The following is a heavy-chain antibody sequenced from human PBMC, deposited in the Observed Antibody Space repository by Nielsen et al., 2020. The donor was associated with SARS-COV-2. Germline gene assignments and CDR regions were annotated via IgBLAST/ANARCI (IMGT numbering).Heavy chain of an antibody. CDR2: IINVLDTT. J-gene: IGHJ4*02. CDR1: GGIFISYG. D-gene: IGHD1-26*01. Sequence: SVKVSCKASGGIFISYGISWVRQAPGQGLEWMGGIINVLDTTNYAQKFQGRVTIRVDKSTNTAYLEMSSLRSEDTAVYYCAGEYTGSSLDYWGQGTLVTVSS. CDR3: AGEYTGSSLDY. V-gene: IGHV1-69*10.